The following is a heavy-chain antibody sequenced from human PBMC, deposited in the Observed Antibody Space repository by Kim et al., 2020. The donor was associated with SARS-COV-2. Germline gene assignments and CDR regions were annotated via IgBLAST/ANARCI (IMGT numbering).Heavy chain of an antibody. D-gene: IGHD3-10*01. V-gene: IGHV3-23*01. Sequence: GGSLRLSCAASGFTFSNYAMSWVRQAPGKGLEWVSALSVSGANTYYADSVKGRFTVSRDNSKNTLSLQMNSLRAEDTALYFCVQRGTITGAFDFWGQGTMVTVSS. J-gene: IGHJ3*01. CDR1: GFTFSNYA. CDR3: VQRGTITGAFDF. CDR2: LSVSGANT.